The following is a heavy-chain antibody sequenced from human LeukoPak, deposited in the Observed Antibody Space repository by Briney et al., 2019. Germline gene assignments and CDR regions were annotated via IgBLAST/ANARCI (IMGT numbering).Heavy chain of an antibody. CDR2: IIPIFGTA. Sequence: GASVKVSCKASGGTFSSYAISWVRQAPGQGLEWMGGIIPIFGTANYAQKFQGRVTITADESTSTAYMELSSLRSEDTAVYYCARGRATIFLFDYWGQGTLVTVSS. J-gene: IGHJ4*02. CDR3: ARGRATIFLFDY. V-gene: IGHV1-69*13. D-gene: IGHD3-9*01. CDR1: GGTFSSYA.